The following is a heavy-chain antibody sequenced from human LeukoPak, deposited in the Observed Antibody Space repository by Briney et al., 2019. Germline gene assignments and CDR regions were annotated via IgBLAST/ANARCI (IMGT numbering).Heavy chain of an antibody. V-gene: IGHV1-46*01. CDR2: INPSGGST. CDR3: ARGLGVRGVIDYYYYYMDV. J-gene: IGHJ6*03. CDR1: GYTFTSYY. Sequence: ASVKVSCKASGYTFTSYYMHWVRQAPGQGLEWMGIINPSGGSTSYAQKFQGRVTMTRDTSISTAYMELSRLRSDDTAVYYCARGLGVRGVIDYYYYYMDVWGKGTTVTVSS. D-gene: IGHD3-10*01.